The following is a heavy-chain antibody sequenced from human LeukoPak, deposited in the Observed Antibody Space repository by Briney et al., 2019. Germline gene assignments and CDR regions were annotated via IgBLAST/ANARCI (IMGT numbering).Heavy chain of an antibody. J-gene: IGHJ5*02. Sequence: PGGSLRLSCAASGFTFSSHVMIWVRQAPGKGLEWVSAISGSGGTQYYADSVKGRFTISRDNSKNTLYLQMNSLRAEDTAVYYCAREAAAGIHWFDPWGQGTLVTVSS. D-gene: IGHD6-13*01. CDR1: GFTFSSHV. CDR2: ISGSGGTQ. CDR3: AREAAAGIHWFDP. V-gene: IGHV3-23*01.